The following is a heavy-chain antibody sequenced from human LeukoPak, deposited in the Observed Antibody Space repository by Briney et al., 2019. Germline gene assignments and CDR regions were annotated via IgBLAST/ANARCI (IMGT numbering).Heavy chain of an antibody. V-gene: IGHV4-4*07. CDR1: GASISSYY. CDR3: ASEGTVARGLDY. D-gene: IGHD5-12*01. CDR2: IYTSGST. J-gene: IGHJ4*02. Sequence: SETLSLTCTVSGASISSYYWSWILQPAGKGLEWIGRIYTSGSTNYNPSLKSRVTMSVDTSKNQFSLKLSSVTAADTAIYYCASEGTVARGLDYWGQGTLVTVSS.